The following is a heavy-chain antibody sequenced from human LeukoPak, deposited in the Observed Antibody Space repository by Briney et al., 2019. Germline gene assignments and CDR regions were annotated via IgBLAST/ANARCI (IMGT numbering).Heavy chain of an antibody. Sequence: PGGSLRLSCAECGVTFSSYSMNWGRQAQGKGLEWVSYISSSSSTMSYADSVKGRFTISRDNAKNSLYLQMNSLRAEDTAVYYCASVAGGSSGWYSWGQGTLVTVSS. J-gene: IGHJ4*02. D-gene: IGHD6-19*01. CDR1: GVTFSSYS. CDR3: ASVAGGSSGWYS. CDR2: ISSSSSTM. V-gene: IGHV3-48*04.